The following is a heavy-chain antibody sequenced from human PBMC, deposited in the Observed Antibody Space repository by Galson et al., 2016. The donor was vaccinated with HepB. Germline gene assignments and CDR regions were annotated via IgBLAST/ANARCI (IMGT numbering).Heavy chain of an antibody. CDR1: GFTFSDYA. J-gene: IGHJ5*02. V-gene: IGHV3-23*01. CDR3: AKRYCSGGSCYHVDH. D-gene: IGHD2-15*01. Sequence: SLRLSCAASGFTFSDYAMGWVRQAPGRGLEWVSGISGLGSNTYYADSVKGRFTISRDNSKNTLYLQMNSLRAEDTAVYYCAKRYCSGGSCYHVDHWGQGTLVTVSS. CDR2: ISGLGSNT.